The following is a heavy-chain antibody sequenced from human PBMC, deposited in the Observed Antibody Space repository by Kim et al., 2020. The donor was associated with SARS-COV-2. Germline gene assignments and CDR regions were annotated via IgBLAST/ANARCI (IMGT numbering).Heavy chain of an antibody. CDR2: IWFDGSNK. CDR3: ARSLVYSSSSGYFDY. CDR1: GFTFTNYG. J-gene: IGHJ4*02. D-gene: IGHD6-6*01. Sequence: GGSLRLSCAASGFTFTNYGMHWVRQAPGKGLEWVAVIWFDGSNKYYADSVKGRFTISRDSSKNTLYLQMNSLRAEDTAVYYCARSLVYSSSSGYFDYWGQGTLVTVSS. V-gene: IGHV3-33*01.